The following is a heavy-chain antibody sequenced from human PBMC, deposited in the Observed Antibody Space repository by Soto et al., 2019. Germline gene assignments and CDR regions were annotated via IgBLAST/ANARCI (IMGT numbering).Heavy chain of an antibody. CDR3: ARDFGVDYYGSGSYYNPAY. V-gene: IGHV3-11*05. CDR1: GFTFSDYY. Sequence: GGSLRLSCAASGFTFSDYYMSWIRQAPGKGLEWVSYISSSSSYTNYADSVKGRFTISRDNAKNSLYLQMNSLRAEDTAVYYCARDFGVDYYGSGSYYNPAYWGQGTLVTVSS. D-gene: IGHD3-10*01. CDR2: ISSSSSYT. J-gene: IGHJ4*02.